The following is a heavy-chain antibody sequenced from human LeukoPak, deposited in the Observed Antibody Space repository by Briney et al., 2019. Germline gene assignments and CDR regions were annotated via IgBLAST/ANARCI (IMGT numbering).Heavy chain of an antibody. D-gene: IGHD6-13*01. V-gene: IGHV3-48*03. CDR1: GMSFSSYE. CDR2: ISSGGTTI. Sequence: GGSLRLSCAASGMSFSSYEMNWVRQAPGKGPEWVSYISSGGTTIYYADSVKGRFTISRDNAKNSLYLQMNNLGAEDTAVYYCASARLYSSSWYCYFDYWGRGTLVTVSS. J-gene: IGHJ4*02. CDR3: ASARLYSSSWYCYFDY.